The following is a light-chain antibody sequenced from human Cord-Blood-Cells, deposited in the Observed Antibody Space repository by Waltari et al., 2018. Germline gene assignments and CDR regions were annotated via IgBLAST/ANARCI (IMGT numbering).Light chain of an antibody. CDR1: SSDVGSYNL. Sequence: QSALTQPASVSGSPGQSLTISCTGTSSDVGSYNLVSWYQQHPGKAPKLMIYEGSKRPSGVSNRFSGSKSGNTASLTISGLQAEDEADYYCCSYEGSVFGTGTKVTVL. CDR2: EGS. V-gene: IGLV2-23*01. J-gene: IGLJ1*01. CDR3: CSYEGSV.